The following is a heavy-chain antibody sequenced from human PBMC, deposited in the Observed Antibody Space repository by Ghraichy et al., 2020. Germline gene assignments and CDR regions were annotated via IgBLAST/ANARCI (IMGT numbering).Heavy chain of an antibody. Sequence: GGSLRLSCAASGFTFSSYGMHWVRQAPGKGLEWVAVIWYDGSNKYYADSVKGRFTISRDNSKNTLYLQMNSLRAEDTAVYYCARDKVNSVSCGMDVWGQGTTVTVSS. CDR2: IWYDGSNK. CDR3: ARDKVNSVSCGMDV. CDR1: GFTFSSYG. J-gene: IGHJ6*02. V-gene: IGHV3-33*01. D-gene: IGHD3-16*01.